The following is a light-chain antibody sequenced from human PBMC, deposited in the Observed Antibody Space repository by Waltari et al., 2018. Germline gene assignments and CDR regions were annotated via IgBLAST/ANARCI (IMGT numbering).Light chain of an antibody. CDR3: QHFFNYPYT. J-gene: IGKJ2*01. CDR1: QSVSYL. Sequence: DIQMTQSPSTLSASVGDRVTIACRASQSVSYLLVWSQQKPGEAPKVLIYKVSSLENGVPPRFSGSGFVTEFNLTITSLQPDDFATYYCQHFFNYPYTFGQGTKLE. CDR2: KVS. V-gene: IGKV1-5*03.